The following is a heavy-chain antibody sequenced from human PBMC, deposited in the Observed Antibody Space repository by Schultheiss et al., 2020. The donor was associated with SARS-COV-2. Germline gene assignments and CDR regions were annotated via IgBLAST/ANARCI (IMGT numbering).Heavy chain of an antibody. D-gene: IGHD3-3*01. V-gene: IGHV3-30*18. CDR3: AKSYNDFAGYYYGMDV. CDR1: GFTFSSYS. Sequence: GESLKISCAASGFTFSSYSMNWVRQAPGKGLEWVAVISYDGSNKYYADSVKGRFTISRDNSKNTLYLQMNSLRAEDTAVYYCAKSYNDFAGYYYGMDVWGQGTTVTVSS. J-gene: IGHJ6*02. CDR2: ISYDGSNK.